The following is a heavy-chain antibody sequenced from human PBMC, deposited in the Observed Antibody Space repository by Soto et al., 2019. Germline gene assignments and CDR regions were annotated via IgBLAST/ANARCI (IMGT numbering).Heavy chain of an antibody. CDR2: ISGSGGST. CDR1: GFTFSSYA. D-gene: IGHD3-22*01. V-gene: IGHV3-23*01. Sequence: GGSLRLSCAASGFTFSSYAMSWVRQAPGKGLEWVSAISGSGGSTYYADSVKGRFTISRDNSKNTLYLQMNSLRTEDTAVYYCAKDPLYASSGKMYPEYFQHWGQGTLVTVSS. CDR3: AKDPLYASSGKMYPEYFQH. J-gene: IGHJ1*01.